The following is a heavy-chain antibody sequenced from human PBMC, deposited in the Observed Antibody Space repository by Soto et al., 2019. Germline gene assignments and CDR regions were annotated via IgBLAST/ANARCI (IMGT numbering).Heavy chain of an antibody. CDR1: GFTFTNIV. Sequence: EVQLVESRGGLVQPGGSLRLSCAASGFTFTNIVMSWVRQAPGKGLEWVANINQDGSQKYYVDSVKGRFTISRDNAKSSFYLQLNILRVEDTAVYYCARWDWAFDYWGQGTPVTVTS. CDR2: INQDGSQK. V-gene: IGHV3-7*01. D-gene: IGHD1-26*01. CDR3: ARWDWAFDY. J-gene: IGHJ4*02.